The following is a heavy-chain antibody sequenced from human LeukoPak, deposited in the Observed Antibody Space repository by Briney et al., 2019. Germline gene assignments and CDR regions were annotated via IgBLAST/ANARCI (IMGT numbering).Heavy chain of an antibody. J-gene: IGHJ6*04. D-gene: IGHD2-2*01. Sequence: GGSLRLSCAASGFTFSSYAMSWVRQAPGKGLEWVSAISSSSSTIYYADSVKGRFTISRDNAMNSLYLQMNSLRAEDTAVYYCATRYCSIAACRASSYKCMDDWGKGTTVIVSS. V-gene: IGHV3-48*04. CDR2: ISSSSSTI. CDR1: GFTFSSYA. CDR3: ATRYCSIAACRASSYKCMDD.